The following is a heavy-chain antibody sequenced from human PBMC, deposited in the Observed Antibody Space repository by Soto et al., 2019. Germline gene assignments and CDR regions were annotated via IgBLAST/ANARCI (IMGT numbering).Heavy chain of an antibody. Sequence: QVQLVQSGAEVKKPGASVKVSCKASGYTFTSFYMHLVRQAPGQGLEWMGIINPSGTTTDYAQKFQGRVTMTRDTSTSTYYRELSSLTSEDTAVYYCAQPPIARNYDYGMEGWGQGTAVNVSS. CDR1: GYTFTSFY. CDR3: AQPPIARNYDYGMEG. D-gene: IGHD3-16*01. V-gene: IGHV1-46*01. CDR2: INPSGTTT. J-gene: IGHJ6*02.